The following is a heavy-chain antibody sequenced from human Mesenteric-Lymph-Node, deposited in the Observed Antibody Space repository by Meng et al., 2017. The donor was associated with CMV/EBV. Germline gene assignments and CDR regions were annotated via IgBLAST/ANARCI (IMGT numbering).Heavy chain of an antibody. CDR2: IYPADSDT. CDR3: AKAYGRDV. Sequence: GGSLRLSCKASGYNFANYWIGWVRQMPGKGLEWMGIIYPADSDTRYSPSFQGQVTISVDKSITTAYLQWSSLRASDTATHYCAKAYGRDVWGQGTTVTVSS. CDR1: GYNFANYW. V-gene: IGHV5-51*01. J-gene: IGHJ6*02.